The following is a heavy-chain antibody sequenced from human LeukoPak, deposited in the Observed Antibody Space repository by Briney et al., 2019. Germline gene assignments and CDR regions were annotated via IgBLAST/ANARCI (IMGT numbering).Heavy chain of an antibody. Sequence: GGSLRLSCAVSGLTFNDYWISWVRQAPGKGLEWVANIKQDGSAKNYVDSVKGRFTISGDNAKNSLYPQMNSLRVEDTAVYYCANYILLAGYYYFDHWGQGTLVTVSS. CDR1: GLTFNDYW. J-gene: IGHJ4*02. D-gene: IGHD3-9*01. CDR2: IKQDGSAK. V-gene: IGHV3-7*03. CDR3: ANYILLAGYYYFDH.